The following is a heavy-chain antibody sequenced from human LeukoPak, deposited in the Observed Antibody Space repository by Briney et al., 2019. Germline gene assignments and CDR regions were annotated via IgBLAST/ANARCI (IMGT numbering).Heavy chain of an antibody. Sequence: GGSLRLSCAASGFTFSNYAMNWIRQAPGKGLEWVSHITGSGDNSYYTDSVKGRFTLSRDNSKNTLFLQMNSLRAEDTAVYYCTRGEGLVAGIWRALDIWGQGTMVTVSS. V-gene: IGHV3-23*01. CDR3: TRGEGLVAGIWRALDI. CDR2: ITGSGDNS. J-gene: IGHJ3*02. CDR1: GFTFSNYA. D-gene: IGHD6-19*01.